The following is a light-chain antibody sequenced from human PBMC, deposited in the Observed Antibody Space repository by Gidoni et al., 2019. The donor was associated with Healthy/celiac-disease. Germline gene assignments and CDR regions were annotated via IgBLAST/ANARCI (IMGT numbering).Light chain of an antibody. Sequence: EIVLPQYPATLSLSPGERATLSCRASQSVSSYLAWYQQKPGQAPRLLIYDASNRATGIPARFSGSGSGTDFTLTISSLEPEDFAVYYCQQRSNWLYTFGQGTKLEIK. CDR2: DAS. CDR3: QQRSNWLYT. V-gene: IGKV3-11*01. CDR1: QSVSSY. J-gene: IGKJ2*01.